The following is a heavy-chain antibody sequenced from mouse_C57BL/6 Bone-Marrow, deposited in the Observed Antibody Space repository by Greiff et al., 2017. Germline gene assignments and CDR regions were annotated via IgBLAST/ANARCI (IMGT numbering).Heavy chain of an antibody. CDR2: IYPGNSET. CDR1: GYTFTSYW. D-gene: IGHD2-4*01. V-gene: IGHV1-5*01. CDR3: TCYDYDVGAWFAY. J-gene: IGHJ3*01. Sequence: VQLQQSGTVLARPGASVKMSCKTSGYTFTSYWMHWVKQRPGQGLEWIGAIYPGNSETSYNQKFKGKAKLTAVTSASTAYMELSSLTNEDSAVYYCTCYDYDVGAWFAYWGQGTLVTVSA.